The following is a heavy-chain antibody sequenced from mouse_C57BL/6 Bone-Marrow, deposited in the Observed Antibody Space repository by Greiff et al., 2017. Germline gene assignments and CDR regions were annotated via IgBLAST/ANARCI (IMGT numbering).Heavy chain of an antibody. D-gene: IGHD6-1*01. V-gene: IGHV1-5*01. CDR3: TRPPSPIGYAMDY. J-gene: IGHJ4*01. CDR2: IYPGNSDT. CDR1: GYTFTSYW. Sequence: VHVKQSGTVLARPGASVKMSCKTSGYTFTSYWMHWVKQRSGQGLEWIGAIYPGNSDTSYNQKFKGKAKLTAVTAASTAYMELSSLTNEDSAVYYCTRPPSPIGYAMDYWGQGTSVTVSS.